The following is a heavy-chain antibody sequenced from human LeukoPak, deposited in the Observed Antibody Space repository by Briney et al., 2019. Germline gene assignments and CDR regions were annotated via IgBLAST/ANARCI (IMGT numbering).Heavy chain of an antibody. V-gene: IGHV3-49*03. J-gene: IGHJ4*02. CDR2: IRSKAYGGTT. Sequence: GRSLRLSCTASGFTFGDYAMSWFRQAPGKGLEWVGSIRSKAYGGTTEYAASVKGKFTISRDDSKSIAYLQMNSLKTEDTAVYYCTRVLIAVAGTWPFDYWGQGTLVTVSS. CDR1: GFTFGDYA. CDR3: TRVLIAVAGTWPFDY. D-gene: IGHD6-19*01.